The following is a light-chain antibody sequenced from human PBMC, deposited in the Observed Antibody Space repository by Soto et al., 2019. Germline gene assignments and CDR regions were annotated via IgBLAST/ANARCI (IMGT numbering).Light chain of an antibody. CDR1: SSDVGGYNY. Sequence: PGQSITISCTGTSSDVGGYNYVSWYQQHPGKAPKLMIYDVSNRPSGVSNRFSGSKSGNTASLTISGLQAEDEADYYCSSYTSSSTYVFGTGTKSPS. CDR2: DVS. V-gene: IGLV2-14*04. CDR3: SSYTSSSTYV. J-gene: IGLJ1*01.